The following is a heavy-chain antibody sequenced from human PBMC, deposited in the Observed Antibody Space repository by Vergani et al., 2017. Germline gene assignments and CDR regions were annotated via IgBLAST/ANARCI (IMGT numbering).Heavy chain of an antibody. Sequence: QVQLVQSGAEVKKPGSSVKVSCKASGGTFSSYAISWVRQAPGQGLEWMGGIIPIFGTANYAQKFQGRVTITADKSTSTAYMELSSLRSEDTAVYYCARERNMVVVTARGYGMDVWGQGTTVTVSS. CDR1: GGTFSSYA. V-gene: IGHV1-69*06. CDR2: IIPIFGTA. J-gene: IGHJ6*02. CDR3: ARERNMVVVTARGYGMDV. D-gene: IGHD2-21*02.